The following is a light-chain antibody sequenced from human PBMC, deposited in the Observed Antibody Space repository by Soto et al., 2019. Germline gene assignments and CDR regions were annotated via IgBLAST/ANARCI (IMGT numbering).Light chain of an antibody. CDR1: SNNVGNYNL. V-gene: IGLV2-23*02. CDR2: EVY. Sequence: QSALTQPASVSGSPGQSITISCTGTSNNVGNYNLVSWYQQHPGKAPKLMIYEVYKRPPGVSNRFSGSKSGITASLTISGLQAEDEGDYYCCSYAGSDTYVFGTGTKV. CDR3: CSYAGSDTYV. J-gene: IGLJ1*01.